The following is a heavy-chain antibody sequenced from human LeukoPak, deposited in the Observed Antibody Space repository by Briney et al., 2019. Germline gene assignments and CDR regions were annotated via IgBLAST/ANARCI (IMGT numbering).Heavy chain of an antibody. J-gene: IGHJ4*02. CDR3: ALLPSIAVAGGSDY. CDR2: IYHSGST. Sequence: PSQTLSLTCAVSGGSISSGGYSWSWIRQPPGKGLECIGYIYHSGSTYYNPSLKSRVTISVDRSKNQFSLKLSSVTAADTAVYYCALLPSIAVAGGSDYWGQGTLVTVSS. D-gene: IGHD6-19*01. CDR1: GGSISSGGYS. V-gene: IGHV4-30-2*01.